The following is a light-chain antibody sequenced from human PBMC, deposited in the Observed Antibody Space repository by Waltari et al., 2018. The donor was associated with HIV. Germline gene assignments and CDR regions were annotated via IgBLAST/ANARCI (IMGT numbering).Light chain of an antibody. CDR1: QSVNRY. V-gene: IGKV3-11*01. CDR2: CAS. J-gene: IGKJ1*01. Sequence: EIVLTQSPATLSLSPGDRATLSYRASQSVNRYLAWYQQKPGQAPKLLIYCASSRATGIPARFRGSGSGTDFTLTISSLEPEDFAVYYCQQRNSWPRTFGQGTRVEGK. CDR3: QQRNSWPRT.